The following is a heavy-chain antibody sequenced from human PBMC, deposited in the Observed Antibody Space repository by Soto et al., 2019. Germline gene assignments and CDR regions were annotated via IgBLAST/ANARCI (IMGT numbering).Heavy chain of an antibody. Sequence: SETLSVTGAVCGYAINSGYYWGCVRQFPGQGMEWIGSVFHSGTTYSTPSLKTRLTISVDTSKKQSSLDLNAVTAAVNAVYYCVRDFGVLPDYWSRSDYSGQGSAVTVSS. V-gene: IGHV4-38-2*02. J-gene: IGHJ4*02. CDR2: VFHSGTT. D-gene: IGHD3-3*01. CDR3: VRDFGVLPDYWSRSDY. CDR1: GYAINSGYY.